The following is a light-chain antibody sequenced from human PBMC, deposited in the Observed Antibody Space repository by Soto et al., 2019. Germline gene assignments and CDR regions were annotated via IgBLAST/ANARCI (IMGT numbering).Light chain of an antibody. Sequence: DIQMTQSPSTLSASVGDRGTITCQASQNINNYLNWYQQKPGRAPKLMIYDASNLEAGVPSRFRGSGSGTYFTFTISRLQPEDIATYYCQQYENLPTFGQGTRLEIK. CDR2: DAS. V-gene: IGKV1-33*01. CDR3: QQYENLPT. J-gene: IGKJ5*01. CDR1: QNINNY.